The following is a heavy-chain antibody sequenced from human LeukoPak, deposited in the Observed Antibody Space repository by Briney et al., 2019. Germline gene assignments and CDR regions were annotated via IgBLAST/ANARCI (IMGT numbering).Heavy chain of an antibody. CDR3: ARAPGYTHYGIFDY. J-gene: IGHJ4*02. D-gene: IGHD4-11*01. CDR1: GGSISSYY. V-gene: IGHV4-4*07. Sequence: SETLSLTCTVSGGSISSYYWSWIRQPAGKGLEWIGRIYTSGSTYYSPSLKSRVTMSADTSKSHFSLKLSSVTAADTAVYYCARAPGYTHYGIFDYWGQGTLVTVSS. CDR2: IYTSGST.